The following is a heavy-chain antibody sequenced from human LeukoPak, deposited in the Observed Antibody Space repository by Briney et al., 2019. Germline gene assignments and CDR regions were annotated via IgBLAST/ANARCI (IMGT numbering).Heavy chain of an antibody. Sequence: PGGSLRLSCAASGFTFDDYGMSWVRQGPGKGLEWGSGINWNGGSTGYADSVKGRFTISRDNAKNSLYLQMNSLRAEDTALYYCARGIHVRSGLSGDYWGQGTLVTVSS. D-gene: IGHD6-25*01. CDR1: GFTFDDYG. CDR2: INWNGGST. CDR3: ARGIHVRSGLSGDY. J-gene: IGHJ4*02. V-gene: IGHV3-20*04.